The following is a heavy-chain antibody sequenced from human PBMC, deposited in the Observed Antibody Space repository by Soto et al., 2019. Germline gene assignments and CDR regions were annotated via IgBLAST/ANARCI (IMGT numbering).Heavy chain of an antibody. V-gene: IGHV4-39*01. Sequence: SETLSPTCTVSGCSLSSSSYYWGWIRQPPGKGLEWIGSIYYSGSTYYNPPLKSRVTISVDTSKNQFSLKLSSVTAADTAVYYCARHRIERDRAVWFDPWGQGTLVTVSS. CDR2: IYYSGST. J-gene: IGHJ5*02. D-gene: IGHD2-15*01. CDR3: ARHRIERDRAVWFDP. CDR1: GCSLSSSSYY.